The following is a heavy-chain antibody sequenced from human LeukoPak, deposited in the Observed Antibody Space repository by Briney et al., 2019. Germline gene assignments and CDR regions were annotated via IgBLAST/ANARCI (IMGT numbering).Heavy chain of an antibody. Sequence: ASVKVSCKASGYTFTSYDINWVRQATGQGLEWMGWMNPNSGNTGYAQKFQGRVTMTRNTSLSTAYMELSSLRSEDTAVYYCARAIYDSSGYYFYYYGMDVWGQGTTVTVSS. V-gene: IGHV1-8*01. CDR1: GYTFTSYD. D-gene: IGHD3-22*01. CDR3: ARAIYDSSGYYFYYYGMDV. J-gene: IGHJ6*02. CDR2: MNPNSGNT.